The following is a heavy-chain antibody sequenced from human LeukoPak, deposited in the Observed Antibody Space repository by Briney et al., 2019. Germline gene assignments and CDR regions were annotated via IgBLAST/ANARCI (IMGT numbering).Heavy chain of an antibody. Sequence: GGSLRLSCAASGFTFSSYGMHWVRQAPGKGLEWVAVISYDGSNKYYADSVKGRFTISRDNSKNTLYLQMNSLRAEDTAVYYCAEDLYDFGFYMDVWGKGTTVTVSS. CDR1: GFTFSSYG. D-gene: IGHD3-3*01. CDR2: ISYDGSNK. V-gene: IGHV3-30*18. J-gene: IGHJ6*03. CDR3: AEDLYDFGFYMDV.